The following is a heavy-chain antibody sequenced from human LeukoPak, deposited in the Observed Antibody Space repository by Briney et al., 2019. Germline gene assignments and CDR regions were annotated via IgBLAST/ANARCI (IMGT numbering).Heavy chain of an antibody. CDR3: ARHPDYTADY. V-gene: IGHV4-39*01. CDR1: GGSISSSNW. CDR2: IYYSGST. Sequence: PSETLSLTCAVSGGSISSSNWWSWVRQPPGKGLEWIGSIYYSGSTYYNPSLKSRVTISVDTSKNQFSLKLSSVTAADTAVYYCARHPDYTADYWGQGTLVTVSS. J-gene: IGHJ4*02. D-gene: IGHD4-11*01.